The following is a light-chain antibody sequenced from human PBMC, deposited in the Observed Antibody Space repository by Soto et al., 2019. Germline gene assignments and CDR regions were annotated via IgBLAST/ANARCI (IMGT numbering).Light chain of an antibody. CDR1: SSNIGGNI. J-gene: IGLJ2*01. Sequence: QAVVTQPPSASGTPGQRVTISCSGSSSNIGGNIVNWYQQLPGTAPKLLIFGNDQRPSWVPDRFSGSKSGTSASLAISGLQSEEEANYYCAAWDDSLNGVVFGGGTKVTVL. V-gene: IGLV1-44*01. CDR3: AAWDDSLNGVV. CDR2: GND.